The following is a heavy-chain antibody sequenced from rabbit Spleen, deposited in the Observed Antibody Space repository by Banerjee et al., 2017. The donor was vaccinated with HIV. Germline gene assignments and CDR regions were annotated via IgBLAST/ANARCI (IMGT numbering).Heavy chain of an antibody. Sequence: QTLEESGGDLVKPGASLTLTYTASGFDLSNYYYIYWVRQAPGKGLEWIGCIYTGGSGGIYYASWARGRLTISKTSSTTVTLQMTSLTAADTATYFCGRSSNAGYAGYGYGSNLWGQGTLVTVS. J-gene: IGHJ4*01. CDR2: IYTGGSGGI. CDR3: GRSSNAGYAGYGYGSNL. D-gene: IGHD7-1*01. V-gene: IGHV1S40*01. CDR1: GFDLSNYYY.